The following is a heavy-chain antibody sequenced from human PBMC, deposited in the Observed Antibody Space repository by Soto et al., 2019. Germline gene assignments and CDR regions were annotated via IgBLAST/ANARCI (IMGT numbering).Heavy chain of an antibody. V-gene: IGHV3-53*01. Sequence: GGSLRLSCAASGFTFSSYAMSWVRQAPGKGLEWVSVIYSGGSTYYADSVKGRFTISRDNSKNTLYLQMNSLRAEDTAVYYCARGFPYYYGMDVWGQGTTVTVSS. CDR1: GFTFSSYA. CDR2: IYSGGST. CDR3: ARGFPYYYGMDV. J-gene: IGHJ6*02.